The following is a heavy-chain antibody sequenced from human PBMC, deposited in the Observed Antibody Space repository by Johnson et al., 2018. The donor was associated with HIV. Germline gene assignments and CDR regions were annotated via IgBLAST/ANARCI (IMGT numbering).Heavy chain of an antibody. CDR1: GFTFDDYA. Sequence: VQLVESGGGLVKPGGSLRLSCAASGFTFDDYAMHWVRQAPGKGLEWVSGISWNSGSIGYADSLRGRFNISRDNPKNTLYLQMNSLRAEDTGVYYCARDGRDMVTRGSFDVWGQGTVVTVSS. D-gene: IGHD5-18*01. CDR3: ARDGRDMVTRGSFDV. J-gene: IGHJ3*01. CDR2: ISWNSGSI. V-gene: IGHV3-9*01.